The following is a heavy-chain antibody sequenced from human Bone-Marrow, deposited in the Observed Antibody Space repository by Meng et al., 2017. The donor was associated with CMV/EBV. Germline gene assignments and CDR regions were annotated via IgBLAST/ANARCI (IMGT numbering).Heavy chain of an antibody. CDR3: ASVSSIAARPFDY. D-gene: IGHD6-6*01. V-gene: IGHV1-46*01. CDR2: INPSGGST. J-gene: IGHJ4*02. CDR1: GYTFTSYY. Sequence: ASVKVSCKASGYTFTSYYMHWVRQAPGQGLEWMGIINPSGGSTSYAQKVQGRVTMTRDTSTSTVYMELSSLRSEDTAVYYCASVSSIAARPFDYWGQGTLVTVSS.